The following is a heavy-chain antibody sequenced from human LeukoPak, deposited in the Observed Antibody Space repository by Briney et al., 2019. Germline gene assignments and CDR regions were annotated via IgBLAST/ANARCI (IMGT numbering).Heavy chain of an antibody. D-gene: IGHD2-2*01. J-gene: IGHJ6*02. Sequence: ASVKVSCKASGYTFTSYDINWVRQATGQGLEWMGWMNPNSGNTVYAQKFQGRVTMTRNTSISTAYMELSSLRSEDTAVYYCARGQGYCSSTSCPYYYYYYGMDVWGQGTTVTVSS. CDR2: MNPNSGNT. CDR3: ARGQGYCSSTSCPYYYYYYGMDV. CDR1: GYTFTSYD. V-gene: IGHV1-8*01.